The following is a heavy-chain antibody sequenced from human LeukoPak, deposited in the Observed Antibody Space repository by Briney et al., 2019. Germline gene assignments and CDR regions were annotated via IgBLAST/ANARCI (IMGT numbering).Heavy chain of an antibody. CDR2: INPNSGGT. Sequence: ASVKVSCKASGYTFTGYYMRWVRQAPGQGLEWMGWINPNSGGTNYAQKFQGRVTMTRDTSISTAYMELSRLRSDDTAVYYCARDRYRGSGWTRVDYWGQGTLVTVSS. D-gene: IGHD6-19*01. J-gene: IGHJ4*02. CDR1: GYTFTGYY. CDR3: ARDRYRGSGWTRVDY. V-gene: IGHV1-2*02.